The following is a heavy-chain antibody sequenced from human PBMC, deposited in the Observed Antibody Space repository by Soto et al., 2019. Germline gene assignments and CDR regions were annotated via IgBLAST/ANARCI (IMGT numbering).Heavy chain of an antibody. J-gene: IGHJ6*02. CDR2: IYSGGST. Sequence: GGSLRLSCAASGFTVSSNYMSWVRQAPGKGLEWVSVIYSGGSTYYADSVKGRFTISRDNSKNTLYLQMNSLRAEDTAVYYCARDSRGRTSKHTYYYNGMDVWGQGTTVTVSS. CDR3: ARDSRGRTSKHTYYYNGMDV. D-gene: IGHD3-16*01. CDR1: GFTVSSNY. V-gene: IGHV3-53*01.